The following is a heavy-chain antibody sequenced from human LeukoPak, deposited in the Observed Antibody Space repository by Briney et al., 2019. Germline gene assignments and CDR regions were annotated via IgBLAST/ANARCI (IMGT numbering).Heavy chain of an antibody. D-gene: IGHD3-9*01. J-gene: IGHJ4*02. CDR1: GGSISSSNW. V-gene: IGHV4-4*02. Sequence: PSGTLSLTCAVSGGSISSSNWWSWARQPPGKGLEWIGSIYYSGSTNYNPSLKSRVTISVDKSKNQFSLKLSSVTAADTAVYYCARAVHRWYDILIYDYWGQGTLVTVSS. CDR3: ARAVHRWYDILIYDY. CDR2: IYYSGST.